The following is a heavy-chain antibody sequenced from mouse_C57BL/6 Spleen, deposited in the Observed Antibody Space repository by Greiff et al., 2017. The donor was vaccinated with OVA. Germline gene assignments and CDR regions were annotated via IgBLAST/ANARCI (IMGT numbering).Heavy chain of an antibody. J-gene: IGHJ2*01. CDR3: ARSGYLDY. CDR1: GYSFTGYY. Sequence: EVQLQQSGPELVKPGASVKISCKASGYSFTGYYMNWVKQSPEKSLEWIGEINPSTGGTTYNQKFKAKATLTVDKSSSTAYMQLESLTSEYSAVYYCARSGYLDYWGQGTTLTVSS. V-gene: IGHV1-42*01. CDR2: INPSTGGT. D-gene: IGHD1-3*01.